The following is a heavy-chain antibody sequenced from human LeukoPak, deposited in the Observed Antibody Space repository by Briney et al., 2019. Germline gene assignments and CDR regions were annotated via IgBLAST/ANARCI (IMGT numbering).Heavy chain of an antibody. J-gene: IGHJ4*02. V-gene: IGHV4-39*07. CDR3: ARAPQGIYDSSGWYTY. D-gene: IGHD6-19*01. CDR1: GGSISSSSYY. CDR2: IYYSGST. Sequence: SETLSLTCTVSGGSISSSSYYWGWIRQPPGKGLEWIGSIYYSGSTYYNPSLKSRVTISVDTSKNQFSLKLSSVTAADTAVYYCARAPQGIYDSSGWYTYWGQGTLVTVSS.